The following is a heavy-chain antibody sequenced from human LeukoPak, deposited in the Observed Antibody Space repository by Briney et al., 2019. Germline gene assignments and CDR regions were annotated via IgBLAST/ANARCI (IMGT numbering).Heavy chain of an antibody. CDR2: IYTSGST. CDR3: ARTYYYGSGSYYPFDY. D-gene: IGHD3-10*01. V-gene: IGHV4-4*07. CDR1: GGSISSYY. Sequence: PSETLSLTCTVSGGSISSYYWSWIRQPAGKGLEWIGRIYTSGSTNYNPSLKSRVTMSVDTSKNQFSLKLSSVTAADTAVYYCARTYYYGSGSYYPFDYWGQGTLVTVSS. J-gene: IGHJ4*02.